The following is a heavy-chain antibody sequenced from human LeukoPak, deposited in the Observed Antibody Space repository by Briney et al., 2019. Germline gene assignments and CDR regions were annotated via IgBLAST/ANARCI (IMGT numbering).Heavy chain of an antibody. D-gene: IGHD6-6*01. CDR2: IDASGNP. V-gene: IGHV4-61*02. Sequence: PSQTLSLTCTVSGDSISSGTYYWSWIRQPAGKGLEWIGRIDASGNPNYNPSLRSRLTMSVDTSKNQFSLNLRFVTAADTAVFYCARGFEYSTSSRLGYYYFYMDVWGIGTTVTVSS. CDR3: ARGFEYSTSSRLGYYYFYMDV. J-gene: IGHJ6*03. CDR1: GDSISSGTYY.